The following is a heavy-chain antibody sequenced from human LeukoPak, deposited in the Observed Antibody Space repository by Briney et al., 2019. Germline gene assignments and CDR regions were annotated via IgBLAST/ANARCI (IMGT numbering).Heavy chain of an antibody. V-gene: IGHV4-39*01. Sequence: SETLSLTCTVSGDSIGSSRFYWAWIRQPPGKGLEWIGSILYTGRTFYNPSLKSRVTISVDTSKNQFSLRLGSVTASDTAVYYCARRDVGATIDYWGQGTLVTVSS. CDR1: GDSIGSSRFY. D-gene: IGHD1-26*01. CDR2: ILYTGRT. CDR3: ARRDVGATIDY. J-gene: IGHJ4*02.